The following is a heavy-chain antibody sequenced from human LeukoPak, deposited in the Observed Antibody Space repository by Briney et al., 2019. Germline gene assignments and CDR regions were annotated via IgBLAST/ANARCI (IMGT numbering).Heavy chain of an antibody. V-gene: IGHV3-53*01. CDR3: ASGRPPDDY. Sequence: GGSLRLSCAASGFTVSSNYLSWVRQAPGKGLEWVSIIYSGGNTYYTDSVKGRFTISRDNSKNTLYLHMNSLTDVDTAVYYCASGRPPDDYWGQGTLVTVSS. CDR1: GFTVSSNY. J-gene: IGHJ4*02. CDR2: IYSGGNT. D-gene: IGHD1-14*01.